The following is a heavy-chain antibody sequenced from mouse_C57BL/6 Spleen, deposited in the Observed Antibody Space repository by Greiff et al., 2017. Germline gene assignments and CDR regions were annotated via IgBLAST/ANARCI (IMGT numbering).Heavy chain of an antibody. CDR3: TRNWELAY. CDR1: GYTFTDYE. Sequence: QVQLKQSGAELVRPGASVTLSCKASGYTFTDYEMHWVKQTPVHGLEWIGAIDPETGGTAYNQKFKGKAILTADKSSSTAYMELRSLTSEDSAVYYCTRNWELAYWGQGTLVTVSA. V-gene: IGHV1-15*01. D-gene: IGHD4-1*01. J-gene: IGHJ3*01. CDR2: IDPETGGT.